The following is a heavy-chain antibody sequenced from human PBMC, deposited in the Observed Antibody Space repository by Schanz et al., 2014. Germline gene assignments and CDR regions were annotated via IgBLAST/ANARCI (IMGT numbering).Heavy chain of an antibody. D-gene: IGHD2-8*01. J-gene: IGHJ4*02. CDR1: GFIFEDYA. CDR3: ARAPGANASPYYFDY. V-gene: IGHV3-9*01. CDR2: ISWNSYSL. Sequence: EVQLVESGGGLVKPGGSLRLSCAASGFIFEDYAMYWVRQAPGKGLEWVSGISWNSYSLLYADSVQGRFTISRDNAKNSLYLQMNSLRHDDTAFYYCARAPGANASPYYFDYWGQGSLVTVSS.